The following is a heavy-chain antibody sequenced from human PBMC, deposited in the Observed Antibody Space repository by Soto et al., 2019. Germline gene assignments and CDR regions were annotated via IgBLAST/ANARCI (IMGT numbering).Heavy chain of an antibody. V-gene: IGHV3-74*01. CDR1: GFTFSRYW. Sequence: VGSLRLSCAASGFTFSRYWMHWVRQAPGKGLVWVSRINSDGGSTSYADSVKGRFTISRDNAKNTLYLQMNSLRAEDTAVYYCARGQNYDYVWGSSRSTWGMDVWGQGTTVTVSS. D-gene: IGHD3-16*02. CDR3: ARGQNYDYVWGSSRSTWGMDV. J-gene: IGHJ6*02. CDR2: INSDGGST.